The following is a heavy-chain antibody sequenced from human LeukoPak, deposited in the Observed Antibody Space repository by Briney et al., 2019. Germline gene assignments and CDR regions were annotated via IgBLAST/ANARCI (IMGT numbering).Heavy chain of an antibody. CDR1: GFTFSSYG. CDR3: ARDFELSH. D-gene: IGHD3-16*02. V-gene: IGHV3-33*01. CDR2: IWYDGSSK. J-gene: IGHJ4*02. Sequence: QTGGSLRLSCAASGFTFSSYGMHWVRQAPGKGLEWVALIWYDGSSKHYADSVRGRFTISRDNPKNTLYLQMNSLRAEDMAVYYCARDFELSHWGQGTLVTVSS.